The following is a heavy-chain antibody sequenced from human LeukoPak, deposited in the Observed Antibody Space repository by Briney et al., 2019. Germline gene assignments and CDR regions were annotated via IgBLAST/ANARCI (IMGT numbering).Heavy chain of an antibody. D-gene: IGHD6-19*01. J-gene: IGHJ4*02. CDR3: ARDSSGWYLHYDY. CDR2: IYSGGST. V-gene: IGHV3-66*01. CDR1: GFTVSSNY. Sequence: GGSLILSCAVSGFTVSSNYMSWVRQAPGKGLEWVSVIYSGGSTYYADSVKGRFTISRDNSKNTLYLQMNSLRAEDTAVYYCARDSSGWYLHYDYWGQGTLVTVSS.